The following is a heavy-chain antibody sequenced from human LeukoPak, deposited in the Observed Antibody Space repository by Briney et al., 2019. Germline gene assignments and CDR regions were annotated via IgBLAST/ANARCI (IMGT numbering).Heavy chain of an antibody. CDR1: GFTFSSYE. Sequence: GGSLRLSCAASGFTFSSYEMNWVRQAPGKGLEWVSYISSSGSTIYYADSVKGRFTISRDNAKNSLYLQMNSLRAEDKAVNYCARRAHSDFWSGYFYFDYWGQGTLVTVSS. CDR3: ARRAHSDFWSGYFYFDY. CDR2: ISSSGSTI. D-gene: IGHD3-3*01. V-gene: IGHV3-48*03. J-gene: IGHJ4*02.